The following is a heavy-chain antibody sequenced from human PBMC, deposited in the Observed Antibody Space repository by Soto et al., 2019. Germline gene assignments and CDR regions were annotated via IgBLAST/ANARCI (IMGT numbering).Heavy chain of an antibody. Sequence: EVQLLQSGGGLVQPGGSLRLSCAASGFTFSSYAMSWVRQAPGKGLEWVAVISGSGRSTYHADSVKGRFTISRDDSNNTLFLQITTLRGDDTAIYYCAKSHFPIAASRQPHFDHWGQGALVTVSS. D-gene: IGHD6-13*01. CDR3: AKSHFPIAASRQPHFDH. V-gene: IGHV3-23*01. CDR2: ISGSGRST. J-gene: IGHJ4*02. CDR1: GFTFSSYA.